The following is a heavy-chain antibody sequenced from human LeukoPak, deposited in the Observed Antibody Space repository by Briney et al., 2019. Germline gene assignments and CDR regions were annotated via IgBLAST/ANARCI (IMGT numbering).Heavy chain of an antibody. Sequence: TSETLSLTCTVSGGSISSSSYYWGWIRQPPGKGLEWIGSIYYSGSTYYNPSLKSRVTISVDTSKNQFSLKLSSVTAADTAVYYCARGWANYDSSGYQLDYWGQGTLVTVSS. CDR3: ARGWANYDSSGYQLDY. D-gene: IGHD3-22*01. CDR2: IYYSGST. V-gene: IGHV4-39*07. CDR1: GGSISSSSYY. J-gene: IGHJ4*02.